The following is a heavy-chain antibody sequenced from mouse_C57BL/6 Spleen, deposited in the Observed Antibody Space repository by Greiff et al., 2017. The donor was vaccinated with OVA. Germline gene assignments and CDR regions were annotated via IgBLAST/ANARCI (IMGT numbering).Heavy chain of an antibody. J-gene: IGHJ1*03. V-gene: IGHV1-72*01. D-gene: IGHD2-1*01. CDR3: ARRGGYGNGNYGYFDV. Sequence: QVQLKESGAELVKPGASVKLSCKASGYTFTSYWMHWVKQRPGRGLEWIGRIDPNSGGTKYNEKFKSKATLTVDKPSSTAYMQLSSLTSEDSAVYYGARRGGYGNGNYGYFDVWGTGTTVTVSS. CDR1: GYTFTSYW. CDR2: IDPNSGGT.